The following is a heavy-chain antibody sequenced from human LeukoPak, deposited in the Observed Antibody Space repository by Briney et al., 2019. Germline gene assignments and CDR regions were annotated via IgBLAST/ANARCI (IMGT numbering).Heavy chain of an antibody. D-gene: IGHD3-16*01. Sequence: GGSLRLSCAASGFTLSAYWMYWVRQAPGKGPVWDAFINNDGSDTNYADSVKGRFTISRDNAENTLYLQMNSLRVEGTAVYYCARGGFMHALDIWGQGIKVTVSS. V-gene: IGHV3-74*01. J-gene: IGHJ3*02. CDR3: ARGGFMHALDI. CDR1: GFTLSAYW. CDR2: INNDGSDT.